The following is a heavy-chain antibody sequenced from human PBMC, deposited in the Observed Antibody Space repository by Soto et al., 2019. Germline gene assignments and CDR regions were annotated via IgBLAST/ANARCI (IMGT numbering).Heavy chain of an antibody. J-gene: IGHJ4*02. V-gene: IGHV3-30-3*01. CDR3: ARARGALVGATVQFDY. Sequence: PGGSLRLSCAASGFTFSSYAMHWVRQAPGKGLEWVAVISYDGSNKYYADSVKGRFTISRDNSKNTLYLQMNSLRAEDTAVYYCARARGALVGATVQFDYWGQGTLVTVSS. CDR1: GFTFSSYA. D-gene: IGHD1-26*01. CDR2: ISYDGSNK.